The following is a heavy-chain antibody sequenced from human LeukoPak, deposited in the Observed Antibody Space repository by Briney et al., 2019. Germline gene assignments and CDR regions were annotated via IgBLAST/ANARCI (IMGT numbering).Heavy chain of an antibody. CDR2: IYYTENT. J-gene: IGHJ4*02. D-gene: IGHD3-22*01. CDR1: GGSISSYY. V-gene: IGHV4-59*01. Sequence: SETLSLTCTVSGGSISSYYWSWIRQPPGKGLEWIGYIYYTENTNYNPSLRSRVTISVDTSKNQFSLNLTSVTAADTAVYYCAGGNFYDSRGHPYHFHYWGQGTLVTVPS. CDR3: AGGNFYDSRGHPYHFHY.